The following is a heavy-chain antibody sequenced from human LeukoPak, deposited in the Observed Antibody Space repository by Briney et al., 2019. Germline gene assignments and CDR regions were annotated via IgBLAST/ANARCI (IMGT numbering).Heavy chain of an antibody. D-gene: IGHD3-16*01. Sequence: PSETLSLTCTVSGGSISSYYWSWIRQPPGKGLEWIGYIYYSGSTNYNPSLKSRVTISVDTSKNQFSLKLSSVTAADTAVYYCARGWGGGMITFGGVLFDYWGQGTLVTVSS. J-gene: IGHJ4*02. V-gene: IGHV4-59*01. CDR3: ARGWGGGMITFGGVLFDY. CDR1: GGSISSYY. CDR2: IYYSGST.